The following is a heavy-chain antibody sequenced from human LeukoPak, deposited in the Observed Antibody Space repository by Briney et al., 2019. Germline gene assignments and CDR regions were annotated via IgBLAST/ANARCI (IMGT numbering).Heavy chain of an antibody. J-gene: IGHJ3*02. CDR2: FDPEVGGT. D-gene: IGHD3-22*01. V-gene: IGHV1-24*01. CDR3: ATAYDTSGYGPFDM. Sequence: ASVKVSCKVSGNTLTESSIHWVRQAPGKDLEWVGGFDPEVGGTVCAQKFQGRVTMTEDTSTDTAYMDLSSLRSEDTAVYYCATAYDTSGYGPFDMWGQGTMVTVST. CDR1: GNTLTESS.